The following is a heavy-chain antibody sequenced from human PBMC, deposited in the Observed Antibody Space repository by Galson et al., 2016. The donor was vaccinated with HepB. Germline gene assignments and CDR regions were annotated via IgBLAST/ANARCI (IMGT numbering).Heavy chain of an antibody. J-gene: IGHJ4*02. CDR2: INWNGGST. V-gene: IGHV3-20*04. Sequence: SLRLSCAASGFKFDDYGMSWVRQAPGKGLEWVSGINWNGGSTGCVDSVKGRFTISRDNAKNSLYLQMNSLRAEDTALYYCARATPYYDILTGYYNYYFDYWGQGTLVTVSS. D-gene: IGHD3-9*01. CDR3: ARATPYYDILTGYYNYYFDY. CDR1: GFKFDDYG.